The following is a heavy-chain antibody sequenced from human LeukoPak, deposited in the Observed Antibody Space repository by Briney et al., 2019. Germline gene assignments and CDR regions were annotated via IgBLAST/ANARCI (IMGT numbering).Heavy chain of an antibody. CDR1: GFTFSTYG. CDR3: ARDRGSGDSFDL. CDR2: IWFDGSNQ. V-gene: IGHV3-33*01. D-gene: IGHD6-19*01. J-gene: IGHJ3*01. Sequence: PGRFLRLSCAASGFTFSTYGMHWVRQAPGKGLEWVAVIWFDGSNQYYVDSVRGRFSISRDNSKNTLYLQMNTLRAEDTGVYYCARDRGSGDSFDLWGQGAMVTVSS.